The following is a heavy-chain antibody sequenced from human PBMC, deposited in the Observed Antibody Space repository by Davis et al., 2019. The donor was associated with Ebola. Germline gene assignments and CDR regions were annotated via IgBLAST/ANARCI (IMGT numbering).Heavy chain of an antibody. J-gene: IGHJ6*02. CDR3: ARGNHGQWLVLVDRSFYYGMDV. Sequence: SETLSLTCTVSGGSISSYYWSWIRQPPGKGLEWIGEINHSGSTNYNPSLKSRVTISVDTSKNQFSLKLSSVTAADTAVYYCARGNHGQWLVLVDRSFYYGMDVWGQGTTVTVSS. D-gene: IGHD6-19*01. V-gene: IGHV4-34*01. CDR2: INHSGST. CDR1: GGSISSYY.